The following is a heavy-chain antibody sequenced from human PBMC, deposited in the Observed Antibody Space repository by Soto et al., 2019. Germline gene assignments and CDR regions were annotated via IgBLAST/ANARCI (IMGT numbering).Heavy chain of an antibody. CDR1: GYNFTSYG. J-gene: IGHJ3*02. CDR2: ISPHNDRT. D-gene: IGHD6-19*01. Sequence: ASVKVSCKASGYNFTSYGISWVRQAPGQGLEWMGWISPHNDRTKYARRFQDRVTMTTETPTSTVYMELGSLRSDDTAVYYCARDLYYSSGRYFDYDAFDIWGHGKAVTVSS. CDR3: ARDLYYSSGRYFDYDAFDI. V-gene: IGHV1-18*01.